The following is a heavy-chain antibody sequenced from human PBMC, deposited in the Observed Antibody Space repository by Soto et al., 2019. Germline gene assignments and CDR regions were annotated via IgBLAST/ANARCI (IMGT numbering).Heavy chain of an antibody. CDR3: ARGLGGRMDD. J-gene: IGHJ6*02. CDR2: IIPILGET. D-gene: IGHD3-16*01. CDR1: GTIFSSYT. V-gene: IGHV1-69*08. Sequence: QVQLVQSGAEVKKPGSSVRVSCKASGTIFSSYTISWVRQAPGQGLEWMGRIIPILGETNSAQKFQGRVTRTEDKSTNTAYMELNSLRLEDTALYYCARGLGGRMDDWGQGTTVTVSS.